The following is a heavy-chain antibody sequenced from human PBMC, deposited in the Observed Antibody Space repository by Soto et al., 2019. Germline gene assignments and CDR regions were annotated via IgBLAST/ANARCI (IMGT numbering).Heavy chain of an antibody. CDR2: VYYTGST. Sequence: PLSLTCSVSGGSIISDEYYWTWIRQPPGGGLEWIGHVYYTGSTSYSPSLKSRLTISVDTSKNQFSLRLNSVSAADTAVYYCARDRSNSPDLLDSWGRGTLVTVSS. J-gene: IGHJ4*02. CDR3: ARDRSNSPDLLDS. D-gene: IGHD1-1*01. V-gene: IGHV4-30-4*01. CDR1: GGSIISDEYY.